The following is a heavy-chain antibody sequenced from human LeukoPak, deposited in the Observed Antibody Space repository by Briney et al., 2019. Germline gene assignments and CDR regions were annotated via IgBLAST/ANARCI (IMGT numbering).Heavy chain of an antibody. CDR2: INTNTGKP. J-gene: IGHJ6*02. Sequence: ASVKVSCKTSGYTFTSYAMNWVRQAPGQGLEWMGWINTNTGKPTYAQGFTGRFVFSLDTSVSTAYLQISSLKAEDTAVYYCARTRYCSSTSCSNSGGYYYYYYGMDVWGQGTTVTVSS. CDR1: GYTFTSYA. V-gene: IGHV7-4-1*02. D-gene: IGHD2-2*01. CDR3: ARTRYCSSTSCSNSGGYYYYYYGMDV.